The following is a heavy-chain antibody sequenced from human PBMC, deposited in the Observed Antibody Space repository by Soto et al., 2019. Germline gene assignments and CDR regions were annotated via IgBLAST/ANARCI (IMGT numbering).Heavy chain of an antibody. CDR1: GFTFGDYA. CDR3: TRVSSSGWYPWYFDY. Sequence: GGSLRLSCTAPGFTFGDYAMSWFRQAPGKGLEWVGFIRSKAYGGTTEYAASVKGRFTISRDDSKSIAYLQMNSLKTEDTAVYYCTRVSSSGWYPWYFDYWGQGTLVTVSS. CDR2: IRSKAYGGTT. J-gene: IGHJ4*02. D-gene: IGHD6-19*01. V-gene: IGHV3-49*03.